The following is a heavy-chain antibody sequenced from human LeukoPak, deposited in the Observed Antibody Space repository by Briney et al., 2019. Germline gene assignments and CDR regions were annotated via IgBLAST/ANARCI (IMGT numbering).Heavy chain of an antibody. CDR2: ISAYNGNT. V-gene: IGHV1-18*01. D-gene: IGHD5-18*01. CDR3: AREISTAVAPGGMDV. J-gene: IGHJ6*02. Sequence: ASVKVSCKASGYTFTSYGISWVRQAPGQGLEWMGWISAYNGNTNYAQKLQGRVTMTTDTSTSTAYMELRSLRSDDTAVYYCAREISTAVAPGGMDVWGQGTTVTVSS. CDR1: GYTFTSYG.